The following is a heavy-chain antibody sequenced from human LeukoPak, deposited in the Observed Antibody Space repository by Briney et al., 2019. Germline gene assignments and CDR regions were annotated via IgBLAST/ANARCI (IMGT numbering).Heavy chain of an antibody. CDR3: ARDYYDRNDAFDI. V-gene: IGHV4-59*01. D-gene: IGHD3-22*01. CDR1: GGSISSYY. J-gene: IGHJ3*02. CDR2: IYYSGST. Sequence: SETLSLTCTVSGGSISSYYWSWIRQPPGKGLEWIGYIYYSGSTNYYPSLKSRVTISVDTSKNQFSLKLSSVTAADTAVYYCARDYYDRNDAFDIWGQGTMVTVSS.